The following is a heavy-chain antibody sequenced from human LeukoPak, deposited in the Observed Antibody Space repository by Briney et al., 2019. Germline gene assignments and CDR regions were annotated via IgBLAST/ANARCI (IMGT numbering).Heavy chain of an antibody. CDR2: IYYTGST. Sequence: KTSETLSLTCTVSGGYISSYYWGWIRQPPGKGLEWIGSIYYTGSTYYNPSLKSRVTISEDTSKNQFSLKLTSVTAADTAVYYCARHSDTYGDRGPGYWGQGTLVTVSS. CDR3: ARHSDTYGDRGPGY. V-gene: IGHV4-39*01. CDR1: GGYISSYY. J-gene: IGHJ4*02. D-gene: IGHD5-18*01.